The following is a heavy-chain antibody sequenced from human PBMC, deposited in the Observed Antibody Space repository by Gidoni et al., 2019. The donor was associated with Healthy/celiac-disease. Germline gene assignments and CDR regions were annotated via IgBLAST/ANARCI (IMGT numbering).Heavy chain of an antibody. CDR3: AKETTMVRGVIYFDY. CDR1: GFPFSSYA. D-gene: IGHD3-10*01. CDR2: ISGSGGST. J-gene: IGHJ4*02. V-gene: IGHV3-23*01. Sequence: EVQLLESGGGLVQPGGSLRLSCAASGFPFSSYAMSWVRQAPGKGLGWVSAISGSGGSTYYADSVKGRFTISRDNSKNTLYLQMNSLRAEDTAVYYCAKETTMVRGVIYFDYWGQGTLVTVSS.